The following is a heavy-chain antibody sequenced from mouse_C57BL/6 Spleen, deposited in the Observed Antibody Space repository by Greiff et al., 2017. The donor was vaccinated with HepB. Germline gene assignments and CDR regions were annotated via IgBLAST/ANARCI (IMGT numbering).Heavy chain of an antibody. Sequence: QVQLKESGPELVKPGASVKISCKASGYAFSSSWMNWVKQRPGKGLEWIGRIYPGDGDTNYNGKFKGKATLTADKSSSTAYMQLSSLTSEDSAVYFCARGGYYSTLYWYFDVWGTGTTVTVSS. D-gene: IGHD2-12*01. J-gene: IGHJ1*03. CDR3: ARGGYYSTLYWYFDV. CDR1: GYAFSSSW. V-gene: IGHV1-82*01. CDR2: IYPGDGDT.